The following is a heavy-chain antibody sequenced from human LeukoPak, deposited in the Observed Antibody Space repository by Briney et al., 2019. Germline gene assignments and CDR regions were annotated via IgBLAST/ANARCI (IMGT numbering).Heavy chain of an antibody. D-gene: IGHD3-22*01. Sequence: GGSLRLSCAASGFTFDDYAMHWVRQAPGKGLEGVSSVSWNSGSIAYADSVKGRFTISRDNAKNSLYLQMNSLRPEDTALYYCARTHYYDSSGSRFDYWGQGTLVTVSS. J-gene: IGHJ4*02. V-gene: IGHV3-9*01. CDR3: ARTHYYDSSGSRFDY. CDR2: VSWNSGSI. CDR1: GFTFDDYA.